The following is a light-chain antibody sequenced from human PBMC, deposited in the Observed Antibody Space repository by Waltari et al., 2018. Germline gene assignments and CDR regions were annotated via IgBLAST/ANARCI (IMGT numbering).Light chain of an antibody. CDR1: QSIDYW. J-gene: IGKJ1*01. CDR2: KAS. CDR3: QQYGGSSRT. Sequence: DIQMTQSPSTLSASVGDRVTFTCRASQSIDYWLACYQHKPGKAPNLLIYKASTLQTGVPSRFSGSGSGTEFTLTISSLQPDDVATYYCQQYGGSSRTFGQGTKVELK. V-gene: IGKV1-5*03.